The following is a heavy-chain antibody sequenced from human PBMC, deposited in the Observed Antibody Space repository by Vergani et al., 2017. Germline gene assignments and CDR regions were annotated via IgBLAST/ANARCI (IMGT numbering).Heavy chain of an antibody. J-gene: IGHJ6*02. D-gene: IGHD2-2*01. V-gene: IGHV3-23*01. CDR3: ARDELGYCSSTSCYAGPLAV. CDR2: ISGSGGST. CDR1: GFTFSSYA. Sequence: EVQLLESGGGLVQPGGSLRLSCAASGFTFSSYAMSWVRQAPGKGLEWVSAISGSGGSTYYADSVKGRFTISRDNSKNTLYLQMNSLRAEDTAVYYCARDELGYCSSTSCYAGPLAVWGQGTTVTVSS.